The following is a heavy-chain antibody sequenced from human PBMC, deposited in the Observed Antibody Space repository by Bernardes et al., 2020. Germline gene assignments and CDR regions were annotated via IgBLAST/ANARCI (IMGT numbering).Heavy chain of an antibody. V-gene: IGHV4-34*01. CDR2: INHIGST. CDR3: SRSGCSGGRCSTKNNWFET. D-gene: IGHD2-15*01. CDR1: GGSFSGYY. J-gene: IGHJ5*02. Sequence: SETLSLTCAVYGGSFSGYYWSWIRQPPGKGLEWIGEINHIGSTNYNPSLKSRATISVDTSKNQFSLKLSSVTAADTAVYYCSRSGCSGGRCSTKNNWFETGGKGTLVNVYS.